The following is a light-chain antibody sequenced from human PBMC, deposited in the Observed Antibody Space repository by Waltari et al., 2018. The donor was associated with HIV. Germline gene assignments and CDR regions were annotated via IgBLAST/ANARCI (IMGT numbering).Light chain of an antibody. V-gene: IGLV2-23*01. CDR2: EGT. Sequence: QTALTQPASVSGTPGQSSTISCRGTSRNIANSRLVSWYKQHPGQAPILMIYEGTMRPSGVSCRFSCSRSSNAASLTLSWLQPYDDADFFFCSFSGGDPYYVFGNGTKVTVL. CDR3: CSFSGGDPYYV. J-gene: IGLJ1*01. CDR1: SRNIANSRL.